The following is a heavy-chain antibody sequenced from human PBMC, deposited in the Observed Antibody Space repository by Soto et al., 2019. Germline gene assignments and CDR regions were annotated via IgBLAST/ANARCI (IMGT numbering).Heavy chain of an antibody. Sequence: ASAKVSCKASGYTFTNYGISWVRQAPGQGLEWMGWINVYNGNTKYAQKVQGRVTMTTDTYTSTAYMELRSLRSDDTALYYCARGVGSGSYYNQYNWFDPWGQGTLVTVSS. CDR3: ARGVGSGSYYNQYNWFDP. CDR2: INVYNGNT. D-gene: IGHD3-10*01. J-gene: IGHJ5*02. V-gene: IGHV1-18*01. CDR1: GYTFTNYG.